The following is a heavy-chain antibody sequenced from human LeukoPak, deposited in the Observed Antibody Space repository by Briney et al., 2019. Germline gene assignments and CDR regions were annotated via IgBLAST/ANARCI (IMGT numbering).Heavy chain of an antibody. CDR2: IKSKSDGETR. CDR1: GFSFSNAW. V-gene: IGHV3-15*01. CDR3: ITDPGDYENF. D-gene: IGHD4-17*01. Sequence: PGGSLRLSCAASGFSFSNAWMSWVRQAPGKGLEWVGRIKSKSDGETRDYAAPVRGRFAISRDDSKNTLFLLMNSLKTDDTAVHFCITDPGDYENFWGQGTLVTVSS. J-gene: IGHJ4*02.